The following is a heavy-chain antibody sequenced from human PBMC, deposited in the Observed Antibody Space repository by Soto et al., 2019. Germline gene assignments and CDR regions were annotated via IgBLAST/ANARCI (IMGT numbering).Heavy chain of an antibody. V-gene: IGHV4-34*01. CDR1: GGSFSGYY. D-gene: IGHD2-2*01. CDR3: ARGGSTNCYWCVAFDI. J-gene: IGHJ3*02. CDR2: INHSGST. Sequence: SETLSLTCAVYGGSFSGYYWSWIRQPPGKGLEWIGEINHSGSTNYNPSLKSRVTISVDTSKNQFSLKLSSVTAADTAVYYCARGGSTNCYWCVAFDIRGQGRMVTVSS.